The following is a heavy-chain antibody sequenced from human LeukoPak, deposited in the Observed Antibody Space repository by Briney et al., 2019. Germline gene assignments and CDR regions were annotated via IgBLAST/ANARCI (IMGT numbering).Heavy chain of an antibody. V-gene: IGHV1-8*03. CDR2: MNPNSGNT. CDR1: GYTFTSYD. Sequence: ASVKVSCKASGYTFTSYDINWVRQATGQGLEWMGWMNPNSGNTGYAQKFQGRVTITRNTSTSTAYMELSSLRFEDTAVYYCATSDYGDYADAFDIWGQGTMVTVSS. D-gene: IGHD4-17*01. CDR3: ATSDYGDYADAFDI. J-gene: IGHJ3*02.